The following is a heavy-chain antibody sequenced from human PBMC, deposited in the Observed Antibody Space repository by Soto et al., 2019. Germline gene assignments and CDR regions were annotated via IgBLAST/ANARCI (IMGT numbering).Heavy chain of an antibody. V-gene: IGHV4-39*01. CDR3: ARRRRSYFNWFEP. CDR1: GGSISSSSYY. J-gene: IGHJ5*02. Sequence: SETLSLTCTVSGGSISSSSYYWGWIRQPPGKGLEWIGSIYYSGSTYYNPSLKSRVTISVDTSKNQFSLKLSSVPAADTAVYYWARRRRSYFNWFEPLGQGTLVT. D-gene: IGHD3-9*01. CDR2: IYYSGST.